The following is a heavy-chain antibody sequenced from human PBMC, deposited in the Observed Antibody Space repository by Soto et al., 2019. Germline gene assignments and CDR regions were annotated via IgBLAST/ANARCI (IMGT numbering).Heavy chain of an antibody. D-gene: IGHD3-3*01. V-gene: IGHV3-9*01. CDR1: GFTFDDYA. J-gene: IGHJ4*02. CDR3: AKGTDPTLTIPILDY. CDR2: ISWNSGSI. Sequence: EVQLVESGGGLVQPGRSLRLSCAASGFTFDDYAMHWVRQAPGKGLEWVSGISWNSGSIGYADSVKGRFTISRDNAKNSLYLQMNSLRAEDTALYYCAKGTDPTLTIPILDYWGQGTLVTVSS.